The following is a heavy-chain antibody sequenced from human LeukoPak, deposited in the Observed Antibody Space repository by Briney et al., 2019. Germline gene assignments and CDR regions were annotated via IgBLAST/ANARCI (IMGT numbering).Heavy chain of an antibody. CDR2: MNPNSGNT. CDR3: ARDFKYYDILTGYYPGYYGMDV. Sequence: ASVKVSCKASGYTFTSYDINWVRQATGQGLEWMGWMNPNSGNTGYAQKFQGRVTMTRNTSISTAYMEPSSLRSEDTAVYYCARDFKYYDILTGYYPGYYGMDVWGQGTTVTVSS. V-gene: IGHV1-8*01. J-gene: IGHJ6*02. CDR1: GYTFTSYD. D-gene: IGHD3-9*01.